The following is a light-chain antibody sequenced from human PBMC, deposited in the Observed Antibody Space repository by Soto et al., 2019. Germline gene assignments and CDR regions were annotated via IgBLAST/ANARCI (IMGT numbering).Light chain of an antibody. CDR1: QSVSSSY. CDR2: GAS. CDR3: QQYGSPIT. J-gene: IGKJ5*01. V-gene: IGKV3-20*01. Sequence: EIVLTQSPGTLSLSPGERATLSCRASQSVSSSYLAWYQQKPDQAPRLLIYGASSRATGIPDRFSGSGSGTDFTLTISRLEPEDFAVYYCQQYGSPITFGQGTRLEIK.